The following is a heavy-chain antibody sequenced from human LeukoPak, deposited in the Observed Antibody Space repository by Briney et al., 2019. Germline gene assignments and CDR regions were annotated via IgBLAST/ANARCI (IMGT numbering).Heavy chain of an antibody. CDR2: ISGSGGST. J-gene: IGHJ4*02. D-gene: IGHD3-22*01. V-gene: IGHV3-23*01. CDR1: GFTFSSYA. CDR3: ASQYYYDSSGYYYDPAFDY. Sequence: GGSLSLSCAASGFTFSSYAMSWVRQAPGKGLEWVSAISGSGGSTYYADSVKGRFTISRDNSKNTLYLQMNSLRAEDTAVYYCASQYYYDSSGYYYDPAFDYWGQGTLVTVSS.